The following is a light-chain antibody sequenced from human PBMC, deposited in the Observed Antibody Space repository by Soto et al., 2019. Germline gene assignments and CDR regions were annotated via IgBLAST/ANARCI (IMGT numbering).Light chain of an antibody. Sequence: DIQMTQSPSSLSASVGDRIMITCRASQAINTYLDWYQQQPGKAPKVLIYGASTLQSGVPSRFSGSGSGTDFTLTISKLQSEDFATYFCQQCYNTPRTFGAGTKVEF. CDR3: QQCYNTPRT. V-gene: IGKV1-39*01. CDR2: GAS. J-gene: IGKJ1*01. CDR1: QAINTY.